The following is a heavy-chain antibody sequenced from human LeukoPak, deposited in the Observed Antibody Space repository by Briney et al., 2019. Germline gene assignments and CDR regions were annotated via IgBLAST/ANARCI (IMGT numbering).Heavy chain of an antibody. CDR2: ISDSGCST. CDR1: GFTFRSYA. CDR3: AKERVTTTTFDY. V-gene: IGHV3-23*01. J-gene: IGHJ4*02. Sequence: PGGSLRLSCAASGFTFRSYAMSWVRQAPGKGLEWVSLISDSGCSTYYADSVKGRFTISRDNSKNTLYLEMNSLRTEDTAVYYCAKERVTTTTFDYWGQGTLVTVSS. D-gene: IGHD4-11*01.